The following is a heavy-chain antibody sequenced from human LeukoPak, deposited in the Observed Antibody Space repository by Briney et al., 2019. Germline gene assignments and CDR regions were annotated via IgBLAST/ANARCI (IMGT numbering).Heavy chain of an antibody. D-gene: IGHD1-26*01. CDR3: ARRAGASYHDAFDI. J-gene: IGHJ3*02. V-gene: IGHV5-51*01. CDR2: IYPGDSDT. Sequence: AGESLKISCKGSGYSFTSYWICWVRQMPGKGLEWMVIIYPGDSDTRYSPSFQGQVTISADKSISTAYLQWSSLKASDTAMYYCARRAGASYHDAFDIWGQGTMVTVSS. CDR1: GYSFTSYW.